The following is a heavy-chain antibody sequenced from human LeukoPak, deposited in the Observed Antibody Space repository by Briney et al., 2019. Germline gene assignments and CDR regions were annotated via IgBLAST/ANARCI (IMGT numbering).Heavy chain of an antibody. J-gene: IGHJ4*02. V-gene: IGHV4-59*08. Sequence: SETLSLTCTVSGGSISSYYWSWIRQPPGKGLEWIGYIYYSGSTNYNPSLKSRVTISVDTSKNQFSLKLSSVTAADTAVYYCARLFGSSTVADYWPQGTLDTVSS. CDR2: IYYSGST. CDR3: ARLFGSSTVADY. CDR1: GGSISSYY. D-gene: IGHD1-14*01.